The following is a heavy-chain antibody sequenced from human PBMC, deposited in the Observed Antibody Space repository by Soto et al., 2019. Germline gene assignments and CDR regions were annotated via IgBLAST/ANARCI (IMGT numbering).Heavy chain of an antibody. CDR3: AKEAQKWELLILLGY. CDR2: INQDGSEK. J-gene: IGHJ4*02. V-gene: IGHV3-7*03. Sequence: PGGSLRLSCAASGFTFSSYWMSWVRQAPGKGLEWVANINQDGSEKYYVDSVKGRFTISRDNSKNTLYLQMNSLRAEDTAVYYCAKEAQKWELLILLGYWGQGTLVTVSS. CDR1: GFTFSSYW. D-gene: IGHD1-26*01.